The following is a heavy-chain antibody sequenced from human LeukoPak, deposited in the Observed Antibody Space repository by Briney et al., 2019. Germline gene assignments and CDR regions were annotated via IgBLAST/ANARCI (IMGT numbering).Heavy chain of an antibody. D-gene: IGHD3-22*01. J-gene: IGHJ4*02. CDR1: GGSISSYY. CDR3: AAITTRDYYFDY. Sequence: SETLSLTCTVSGGSISSYYWSWIRQPPGKGLEWIGYICYSGSTNYNPSLKSRVTISVDTSKNQFSLKLSSVTAADTVVYYCAAITTRDYYFDYWGQGTLVTVSS. V-gene: IGHV4-59*08. CDR2: ICYSGST.